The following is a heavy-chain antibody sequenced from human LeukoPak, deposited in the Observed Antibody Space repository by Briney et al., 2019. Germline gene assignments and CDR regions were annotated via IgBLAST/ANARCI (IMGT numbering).Heavy chain of an antibody. V-gene: IGHV4-30-2*01. CDR1: GGSISSGGYS. J-gene: IGHJ4*02. Sequence: SQTLSLTCAVSGGSISSGGYSWSWIRQPPGKGLEWIVYIYHSGSTYYNPSLKSRVTISVDRSKNQFSLKLSSVTAADTAVYYCARGQNDFWSGEILQFDYWGQGTLVTVSS. CDR3: ARGQNDFWSGEILQFDY. CDR2: IYHSGST. D-gene: IGHD3-3*01.